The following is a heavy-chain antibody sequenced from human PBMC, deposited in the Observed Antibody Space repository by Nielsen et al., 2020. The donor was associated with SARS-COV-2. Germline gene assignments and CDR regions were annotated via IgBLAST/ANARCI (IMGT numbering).Heavy chain of an antibody. CDR2: IDKNSEYI. D-gene: IGHD3-10*02. V-gene: IGHV3-21*06. J-gene: IGHJ3*02. CDR1: GFSFSTYS. CDR3: ARRWFCSGSDREAFDI. Sequence: GGSLRLSCAASGFSFSTYSMTWVRQAPGKGLEWVAAIDKNSEYIHYADALRGRLTISRDNARNSLYLQMDSLRAEDTAVYYCARRWFCSGSDREAFDIWGRGTLVTVSS.